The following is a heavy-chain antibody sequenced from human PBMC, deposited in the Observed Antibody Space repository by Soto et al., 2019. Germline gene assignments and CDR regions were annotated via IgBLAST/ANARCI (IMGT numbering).Heavy chain of an antibody. CDR3: TTDGSGYDMYYGMDV. V-gene: IGHV3-15*07. CDR2: IKSKTDGGTT. Sequence: GGSLRLSCAASGVTFCNAWMNWVRQAPGKGLEWVGRIKSKTDGGTTDYAAPVKGRFTISRDDSKNTLYLQMNSLKTEDTAVYYCTTDGSGYDMYYGMDVWGQGTTVTVSS. D-gene: IGHD5-12*01. J-gene: IGHJ6*02. CDR1: GVTFCNAW.